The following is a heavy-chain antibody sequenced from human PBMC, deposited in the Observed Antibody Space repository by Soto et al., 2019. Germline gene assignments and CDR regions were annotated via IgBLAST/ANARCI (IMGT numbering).Heavy chain of an antibody. V-gene: IGHV1-18*01. Sequence: VSCKASGYNFTSYGIGWVRRGPGQGLERMGWISAYNGNTNYAQKLQGRVTMTTDTSTSTAYMELRSLRSDDTAVYYCARDIVVVPAAIEGYVDNWFDPWGQGTLVTVSS. CDR3: ARDIVVVPAAIEGYVDNWFDP. CDR2: ISAYNGNT. D-gene: IGHD2-2*01. CDR1: GYNFTSYG. J-gene: IGHJ5*02.